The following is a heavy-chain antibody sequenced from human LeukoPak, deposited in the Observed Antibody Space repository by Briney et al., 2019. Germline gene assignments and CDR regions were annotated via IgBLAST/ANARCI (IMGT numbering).Heavy chain of an antibody. V-gene: IGHV4-31*03. CDR1: GGSISSGGYY. CDR3: ARDHDSSGYYYGHGSRGPYGMDV. D-gene: IGHD3-22*01. Sequence: TLSLTSTVSGGSISSGGYYWSWIRQHPGKGLEWIGYIYYSGSTYYNPSLKSRVTISVDTSKNQFSLKLSSVTAADTAVYYCARDHDSSGYYYGHGSRGPYGMDVWGQGTTVTVSS. J-gene: IGHJ6*02. CDR2: IYYSGST.